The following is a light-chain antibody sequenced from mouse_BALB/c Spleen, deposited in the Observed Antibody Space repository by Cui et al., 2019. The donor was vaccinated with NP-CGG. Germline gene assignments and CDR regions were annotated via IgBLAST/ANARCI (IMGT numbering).Light chain of an antibody. J-gene: IGLJ1*01. CDR3: ALWYSNHWV. CDR2: GTN. Sequence: VLTQPSSLTTSPGETITLTCRSSTGAVTTSNYANWVQEKHDHLFTGLIGGTNNRAPGVPARFSGSLIGDKAALTITGAQTEDEAIYFCALWYSNHWVFGGGTKLTVL. V-gene: IGLV1*01. CDR1: TGAVTTSNY.